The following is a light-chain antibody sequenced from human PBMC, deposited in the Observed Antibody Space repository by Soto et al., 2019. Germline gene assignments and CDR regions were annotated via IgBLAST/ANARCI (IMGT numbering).Light chain of an antibody. Sequence: GDRVTLTCRASQSFSNWLAWYQQIPGKAPKLLIYDASSLESGVPSRFSGSGSGTEFTLTISSLQPEDFATYYCQQYNRYPYTFGQGTKLEIK. V-gene: IGKV1-5*01. J-gene: IGKJ2*01. CDR2: DAS. CDR3: QQYNRYPYT. CDR1: QSFSNW.